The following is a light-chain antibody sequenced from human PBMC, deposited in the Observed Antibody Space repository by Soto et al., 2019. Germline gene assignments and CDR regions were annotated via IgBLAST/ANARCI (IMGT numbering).Light chain of an antibody. CDR3: HHCCGSQS. CDR1: QSISSSN. CDR2: GAS. Sequence: ELVLTQSPGTLSLSPGERATLSCRASQSISSSNLVWYQQRPGQAPRLLIYGASSRPTRIPDRCSGSGSGLDFPVTNRSLEPEGVEVYFCHHCCGSQSFGRGPKVETK. V-gene: IGKV3-20*01. J-gene: IGKJ1*01.